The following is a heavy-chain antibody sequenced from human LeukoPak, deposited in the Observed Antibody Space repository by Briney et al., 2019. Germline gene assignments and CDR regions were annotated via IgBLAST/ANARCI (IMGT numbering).Heavy chain of an antibody. Sequence: SETLSLTCTVYGGSISSGGYYWSWIRQPPGKGLEWIGYIYHSGSTYYNPSLKSRVTISVDRSKNQFSLKLSSVTAADTAVYYCAREPRYYMDVWGKGATVTVSS. CDR1: GGSISSGGYY. CDR3: AREPRYYMDV. V-gene: IGHV4-30-2*01. J-gene: IGHJ6*03. CDR2: IYHSGST.